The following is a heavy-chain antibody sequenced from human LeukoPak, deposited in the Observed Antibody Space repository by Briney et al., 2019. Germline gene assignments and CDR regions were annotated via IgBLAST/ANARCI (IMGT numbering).Heavy chain of an antibody. V-gene: IGHV3-23*01. J-gene: IGHJ4*02. CDR3: AKVAPVLLWCGEEIGAFDY. Sequence: PGGSLRLSCAASGFTLSIYSMSWARQPPGEWLGWVLAISGSGGSKYYAASVKGRFTISRDNSKNTLYLQMNNLRAEDTAVYYCAKVAPVLLWCGEEIGAFDYWGQGTLVTVS. CDR2: ISGSGGSK. CDR1: GFTLSIYS. D-gene: IGHD3-10*01.